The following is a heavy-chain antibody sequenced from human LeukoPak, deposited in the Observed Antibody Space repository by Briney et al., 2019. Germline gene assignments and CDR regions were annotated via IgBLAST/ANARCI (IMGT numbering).Heavy chain of an antibody. D-gene: IGHD6-13*01. J-gene: IGHJ4*02. CDR2: IYHSGNT. CDR3: ARVRGQQLVWFDY. CDR1: GYSISSGYF. V-gene: IGHV4-38-2*02. Sequence: SETLSLTCSVSGYSISSGYFWGWIRQPPGKGLEWIGSIYHSGNTYYNPSLKSRISISVDTSKNQFSLKLSSVTAADTAVYYCARVRGQQLVWFDYWGQGTLVTVSS.